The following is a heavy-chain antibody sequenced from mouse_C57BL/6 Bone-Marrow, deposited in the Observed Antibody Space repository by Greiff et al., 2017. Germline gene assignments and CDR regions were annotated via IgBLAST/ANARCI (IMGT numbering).Heavy chain of an antibody. CDR2: IYPGSGST. CDR1: GYTFTSYW. V-gene: IGHV1-55*01. D-gene: IGHD3-2*02. CDR3: ARQLRGWFAY. J-gene: IGHJ3*01. Sequence: QVQLKQPGAELVKPGASVKMSCKASGYTFTSYWITWVKQRPGQGLEWIGDIYPGSGSTNYNEKFKSKATLTVETSSSTAYMQLSSLTSEDSAVYYCARQLRGWFAYWGQGTLVTVSA.